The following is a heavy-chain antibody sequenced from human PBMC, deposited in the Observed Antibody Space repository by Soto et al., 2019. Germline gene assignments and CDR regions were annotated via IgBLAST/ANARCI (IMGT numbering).Heavy chain of an antibody. J-gene: IGHJ6*02. CDR2: INSDGSTT. CDR3: ARYAYYDMGV. Sequence: EVQLVESGGGLVQPGGSLRLSCVGSGFTFSTYWMHWVRQAPGKGLVWVSRINSDGSTTNYADSVKGRFTISRDNAKNTLYLQMNSLRAEDTAVYYCARYAYYDMGVWGRGTTVTFSS. CDR1: GFTFSTYW. V-gene: IGHV3-74*01.